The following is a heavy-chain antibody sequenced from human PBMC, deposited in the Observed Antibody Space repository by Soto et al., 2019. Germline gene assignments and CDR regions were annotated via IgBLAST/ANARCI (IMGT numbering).Heavy chain of an antibody. CDR3: AKDIAARGSHYFDY. Sequence: EVQLVESGGGLVQPGRSLRLSCAASGFTFDDYAMHWVRQAPGKGLEWVSGISWNSGSIGYADSVKGRFTISRDNAKNSLYLQKNSLRAEDTALYYCAKDIAARGSHYFDYWGQGTLVTVSS. CDR1: GFTFDDYA. D-gene: IGHD6-6*01. CDR2: ISWNSGSI. V-gene: IGHV3-9*01. J-gene: IGHJ4*02.